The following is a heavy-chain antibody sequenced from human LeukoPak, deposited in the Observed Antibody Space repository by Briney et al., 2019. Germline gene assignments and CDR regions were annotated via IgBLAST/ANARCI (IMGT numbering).Heavy chain of an antibody. CDR2: IDWDDDK. Sequence: SGPALVKPTQTLTLSCAFSGFSLSTSGMRVSWIRQPPGKALEWLARIDWDDDKFYSTSLKTRLTISKDTSKNQVVLTMTNMDPVDTATYYCARTPYCGGDCYVDYWGQGTLVTVSS. J-gene: IGHJ4*02. CDR3: ARTPYCGGDCYVDY. D-gene: IGHD2-21*02. CDR1: GFSLSTSGMR. V-gene: IGHV2-70*04.